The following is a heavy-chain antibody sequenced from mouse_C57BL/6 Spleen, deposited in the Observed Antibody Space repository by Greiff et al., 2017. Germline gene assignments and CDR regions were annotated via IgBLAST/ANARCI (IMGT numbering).Heavy chain of an antibody. CDR1: GYTFTSYW. CDR2: INPSNGGT. J-gene: IGHJ2*01. Sequence: VLLQQPGTELVKPGASVKLSCKASGYTFTSYWMHWVKQRPGQGLEWIGNINPSNGGTNYNEKFKSKATLTVDKSSSTAYMQLSSLTSAVSAVEYCARGNGPYWGYWGQGTTLTVSS. V-gene: IGHV1-53*01. CDR3: ARGNGPYWGY. D-gene: IGHD2-10*01.